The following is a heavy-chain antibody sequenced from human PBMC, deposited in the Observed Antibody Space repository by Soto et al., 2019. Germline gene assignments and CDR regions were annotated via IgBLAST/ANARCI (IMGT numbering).Heavy chain of an antibody. CDR3: AKDVGIAVAGTVAAY. CDR2: IYHSGST. V-gene: IGHV4-4*02. CDR1: GGSISSSNW. D-gene: IGHD6-19*01. Sequence: QVQLQESGPGLVKPSGTLSLTCAVSGGSISSSNWWSWVRQPPGKGLEWIGEIYHSGSTNYNPSRRGRVTISGDKPRNKFSLRRGSVPAADTPVYYCAKDVGIAVAGTVAAYWGQGTLVPVPS. J-gene: IGHJ4*02.